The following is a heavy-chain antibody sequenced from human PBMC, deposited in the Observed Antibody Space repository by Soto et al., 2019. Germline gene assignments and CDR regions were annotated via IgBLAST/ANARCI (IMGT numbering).Heavy chain of an antibody. CDR1: GFTFSSYH. CDR2: ISTWSSYS. CDR3: ARASHDYGALDY. Sequence: EVQLVESGGGLVKPGGSLRLSCTASGFTFSSYHMNWVRQAPGKGLEWVSYISTWSSYSFYADSVKGRFTISRDNSENSLYLQLDSLRDEDTAVYYCARASHDYGALDYWGQGALVTVSS. J-gene: IGHJ4*02. V-gene: IGHV3-21*02. D-gene: IGHD4-17*01.